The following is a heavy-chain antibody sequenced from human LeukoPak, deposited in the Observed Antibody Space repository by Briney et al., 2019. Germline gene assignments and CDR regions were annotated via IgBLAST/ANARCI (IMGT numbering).Heavy chain of an antibody. CDR2: ISGSGGST. Sequence: GGSLRLSCAACGFTFSSYAMSWVRQAPGKGLEWVSAISGSGGSTYYADSVKGRFTISRDNSKNTLYLQMNSLSAEDTAIYYCAKQYSSSALFDYWGQGTLVTVSS. D-gene: IGHD6-6*01. J-gene: IGHJ4*02. CDR1: GFTFSSYA. V-gene: IGHV3-23*01. CDR3: AKQYSSSALFDY.